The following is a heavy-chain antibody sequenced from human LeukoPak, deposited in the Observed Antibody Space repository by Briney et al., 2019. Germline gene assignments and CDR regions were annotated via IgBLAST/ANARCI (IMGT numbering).Heavy chain of an antibody. Sequence: PGGSLRLSCAASGFTFSSYGMHWVRQAPGKGLEWEAVISYDGSNKYYADSVKGRFTISRDNSKDTLYLQMNSLRAEDTAVYYCAKPSAGAAGTWVMDVWGQGTTVTVSS. J-gene: IGHJ6*02. CDR1: GFTFSSYG. CDR3: AKPSAGAAGTWVMDV. D-gene: IGHD6-13*01. V-gene: IGHV3-30*18. CDR2: ISYDGSNK.